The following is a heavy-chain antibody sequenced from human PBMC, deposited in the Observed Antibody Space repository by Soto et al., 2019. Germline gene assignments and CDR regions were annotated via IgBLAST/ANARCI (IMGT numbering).Heavy chain of an antibody. CDR2: IFYSGST. Sequence: PSETLSLTCTGSGGSISSSSYYWGWIRQPPGKGLEWIGSIFYSGSTYYNPSLKSRVTISVDTSKNQFSLKLSSVTAADTAVYYCARLGGSYAVPHFDYWGQGTLVTVSS. D-gene: IGHD1-26*01. CDR1: GGSISSSSYY. J-gene: IGHJ4*02. CDR3: ARLGGSYAVPHFDY. V-gene: IGHV4-39*01.